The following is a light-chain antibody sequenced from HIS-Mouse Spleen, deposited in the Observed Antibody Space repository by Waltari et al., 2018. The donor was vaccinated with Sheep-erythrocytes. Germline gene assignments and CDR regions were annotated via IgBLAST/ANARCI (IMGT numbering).Light chain of an antibody. Sequence: QSALTQPRSVSGSPGQSVTISCPGTRRDVGCYNYVSWYQQHPGKAPKLMIYDVSKRPSGVPDRFSGSKSGNTASLTISGLQAEDEADYYCCSYAGSYTLVFGGGTKLTVL. CDR3: CSYAGSYTLV. CDR1: RRDVGCYNY. J-gene: IGLJ2*01. CDR2: DVS. V-gene: IGLV2-11*01.